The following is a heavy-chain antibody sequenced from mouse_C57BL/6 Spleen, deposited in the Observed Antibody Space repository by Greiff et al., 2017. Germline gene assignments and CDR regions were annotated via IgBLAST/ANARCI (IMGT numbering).Heavy chain of an antibody. CDR3: ARRGYYGSSPFAY. J-gene: IGHJ3*01. Sequence: QVQLQQSGAELVKPGASVKISCKASGYAFSSYWMNWVTQRPGKGLEWIGQIYPGDGDTNYNGKFKGKATLTADKSSSTAYMQLSSLTSEDSAVYFCARRGYYGSSPFAYWGQGTLVTVSA. CDR1: GYAFSSYW. CDR2: IYPGDGDT. D-gene: IGHD1-1*01. V-gene: IGHV1-80*01.